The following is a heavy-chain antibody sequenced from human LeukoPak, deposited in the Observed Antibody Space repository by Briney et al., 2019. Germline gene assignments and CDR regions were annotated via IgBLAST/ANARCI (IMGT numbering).Heavy chain of an antibody. CDR1: GGSISSGGYY. V-gene: IGHV4-31*03. CDR3: ARGPYYSGSFHYDY. Sequence: KTSETLSLTCTVSGGSISSGGYYWSWIRQHPGKGLEWIGYIYYSGSTYYNPSLKSRVTISLNTSKNQFFLNLSSVTAADAAMYYCARGPYYSGSFHYDYWGQGTLVTVSS. CDR2: IYYSGST. J-gene: IGHJ4*02. D-gene: IGHD6-25*01.